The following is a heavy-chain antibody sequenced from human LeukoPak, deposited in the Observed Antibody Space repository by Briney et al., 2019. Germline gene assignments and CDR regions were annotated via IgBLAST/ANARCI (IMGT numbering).Heavy chain of an antibody. CDR1: GFPFSSYS. J-gene: IGHJ4*02. D-gene: IGHD3-22*01. CDR3: AKELTHPGFYDSSGYYGY. CDR2: ISGSGGST. Sequence: GGSPRLSCAASGFPFSSYSMNWVRQAPGKGLEWVSAISGSGGSTYYADSVKGRFTISRDNSKNTLYLQMNSLRAEDTAVYYCAKELTHPGFYDSSGYYGYWGQGTLVTVSS. V-gene: IGHV3-23*01.